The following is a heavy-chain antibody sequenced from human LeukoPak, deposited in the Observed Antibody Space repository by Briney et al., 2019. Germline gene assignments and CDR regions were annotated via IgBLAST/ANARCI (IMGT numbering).Heavy chain of an antibody. Sequence: SETLSLTCTVSGGSISSSSYYWGWIRQPPGKGLEWIGSIYYSGSTYYNPSLKSRVTISVDTYKNQFSLKLRSVTAADTAVYYCARTTRFEDIAWFDPWGQGTLVTVSS. CDR1: GGSISSSSYY. CDR2: IYYSGST. J-gene: IGHJ5*02. CDR3: ARTTRFEDIAWFDP. V-gene: IGHV4-39*01. D-gene: IGHD3-16*01.